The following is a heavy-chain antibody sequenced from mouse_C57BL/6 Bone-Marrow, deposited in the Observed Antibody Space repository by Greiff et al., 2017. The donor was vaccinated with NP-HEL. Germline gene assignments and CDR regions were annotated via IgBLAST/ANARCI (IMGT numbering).Heavy chain of an antibody. Sequence: QVHVKQSGPELVKPGASVKISCKASGYAFSSSWMNWVKQRPGKGLEWIGRIYPGDGDTNYNGKFKGKATLTADKSSSTAYMQLSSLTSEDSAVYFCASTVVATSDYWGQGTTLTVSS. V-gene: IGHV1-82*01. J-gene: IGHJ2*01. CDR2: IYPGDGDT. D-gene: IGHD1-1*01. CDR3: ASTVVATSDY. CDR1: GYAFSSSW.